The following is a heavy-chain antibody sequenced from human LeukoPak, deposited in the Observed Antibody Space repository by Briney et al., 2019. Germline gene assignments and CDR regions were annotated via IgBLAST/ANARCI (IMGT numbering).Heavy chain of an antibody. Sequence: SVKVSCKASGGTFSSYAISLVRQAPGQGLEWMGRIIPIFGTANYAQKFQGRVTITTDESTSTAYMELGSLRSEDTAVYYCATADSSGWEGYFDYWGQGTLVTVSS. CDR1: GGTFSSYA. CDR3: ATADSSGWEGYFDY. CDR2: IIPIFGTA. V-gene: IGHV1-69*05. D-gene: IGHD6-19*01. J-gene: IGHJ4*02.